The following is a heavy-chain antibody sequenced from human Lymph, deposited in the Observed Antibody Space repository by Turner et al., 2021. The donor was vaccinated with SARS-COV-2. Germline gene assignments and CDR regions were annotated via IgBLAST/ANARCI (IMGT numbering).Heavy chain of an antibody. J-gene: IGHJ6*02. CDR1: GFTFSSYS. CDR2: ISSSSSYI. Sequence: EVQLVESGGGLVKPGGSLRLSCAASGFTFSSYSMNWVRQGPGKGLEWVSSISSSSSYIYYADSVKGRFTISRDNAKNSLYLQMNSLRAEDTAVYYCARDLAPYYFYGMDVWGQGTTVTVSS. V-gene: IGHV3-21*01. CDR3: ARDLAPYYFYGMDV. D-gene: IGHD3-3*02.